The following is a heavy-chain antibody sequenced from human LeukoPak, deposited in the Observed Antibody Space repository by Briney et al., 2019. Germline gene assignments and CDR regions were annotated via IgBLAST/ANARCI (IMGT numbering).Heavy chain of an antibody. D-gene: IGHD3-3*01. CDR2: ISHNGTT. CDR3: ARRRLRFHPRFAP. J-gene: IGHJ5*02. Sequence: NASETLSLTCAVYGGSFSAFVWSWIRQSPGKGLEWIVEISHNGTTNYSPSLKSRITRSVDSSKNQFSLHVKSVTAADTAVYYCARRRLRFHPRFAPWGQGTLVTVSS. CDR1: GGSFSAFV. V-gene: IGHV4-34*01.